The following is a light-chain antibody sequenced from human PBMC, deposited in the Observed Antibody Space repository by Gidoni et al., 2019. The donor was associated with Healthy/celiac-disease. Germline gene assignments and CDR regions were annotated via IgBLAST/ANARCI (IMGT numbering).Light chain of an antibody. Sequence: EIVMTQSPATLSVSPGERATLSCRASQSVSSNLSWYQQEPGQAPRLLIYGASTRATGIPARFSGSGSGTEFTLTISSRQSEDFAVYYCQQYNNWPLMSTFXQXTKLEIK. CDR1: QSVSSN. J-gene: IGKJ2*01. V-gene: IGKV3-15*01. CDR2: GAS. CDR3: QQYNNWPLMST.